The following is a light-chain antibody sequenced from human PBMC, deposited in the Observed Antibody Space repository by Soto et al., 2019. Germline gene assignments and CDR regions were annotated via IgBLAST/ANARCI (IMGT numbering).Light chain of an antibody. V-gene: IGKV3-20*01. Sequence: EIVLTQSPGTLSLSPGERATLSCRASQSVSSSYLAWYQQKPGQAPRLLIYGASSRATGIPDRFSGSGSGTDFTLTISRLEPEDFAVYFCQQYGSSPGLTFGPGTKGDIK. J-gene: IGKJ3*01. CDR2: GAS. CDR3: QQYGSSPGLT. CDR1: QSVSSSY.